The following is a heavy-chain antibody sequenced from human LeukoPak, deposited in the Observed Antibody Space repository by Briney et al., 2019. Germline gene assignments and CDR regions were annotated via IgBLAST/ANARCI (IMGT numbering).Heavy chain of an antibody. CDR1: GFTFSSYG. D-gene: IGHD3-9*01. V-gene: IGHV3-23*01. Sequence: PGGSLRLSCAASGFTFSSYGMSWVRQAPGKGLEWVSAISGSGGSTYYADSVKGRFTISRDNSKNTLYLQMNSLRAEDTAVYYCARGLTYYDILTGYYRENYYFDYWGQGTLVTVSS. J-gene: IGHJ4*02. CDR3: ARGLTYYDILTGYYRENYYFDY. CDR2: ISGSGGST.